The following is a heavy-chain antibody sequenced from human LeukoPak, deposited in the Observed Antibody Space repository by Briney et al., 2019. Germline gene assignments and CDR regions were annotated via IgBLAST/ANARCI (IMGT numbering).Heavy chain of an antibody. Sequence: PGGSLRLSCAASGFTFSSYWMSWVRQAPGKGLEWVSYISSSGSTIYYADSVKGRFTISRDNAKNSLYLQMNSLRAEDTAVYYCARAGFEQQLVHFQHWGQGTLVTVSS. D-gene: IGHD6-13*01. J-gene: IGHJ1*01. CDR1: GFTFSSYW. CDR3: ARAGFEQQLVHFQH. V-gene: IGHV3-48*04. CDR2: ISSSGSTI.